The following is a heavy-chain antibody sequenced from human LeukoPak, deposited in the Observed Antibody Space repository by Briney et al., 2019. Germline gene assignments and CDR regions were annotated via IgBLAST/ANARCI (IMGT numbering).Heavy chain of an antibody. Sequence: GGSLRLSCAASGFTFSDYYMSWIRQAPGKGLEWVSYISSSGSTIYYADSVKGRFTISRDNAKNSLYLQMNSLRAEDTAVYYCAKVRRSVAYDYWGRGTLVTVSS. V-gene: IGHV3-11*01. CDR2: ISSSGSTI. CDR1: GFTFSDYY. CDR3: AKVRRSVAYDY. J-gene: IGHJ4*02.